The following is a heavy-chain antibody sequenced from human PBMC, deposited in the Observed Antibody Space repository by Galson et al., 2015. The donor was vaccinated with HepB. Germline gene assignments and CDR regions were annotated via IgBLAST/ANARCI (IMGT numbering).Heavy chain of an antibody. V-gene: IGHV3-15*01. D-gene: IGHD3-22*01. CDR1: GFTFSNAW. CDR2: IKSKTDGGTT. J-gene: IGHJ4*02. CDR3: TTDRWYDYDSSGLSYFDY. Sequence: SLRLSCAASGFTFSNAWMSWVRQAPGKGLEWVGRIKSKTDGGTTDYAAPVKGRFTISRDDSKNTLYLQMNSLKTEDTAVYYCTTDRWYDYDSSGLSYFDYWGQGTLVTVSS.